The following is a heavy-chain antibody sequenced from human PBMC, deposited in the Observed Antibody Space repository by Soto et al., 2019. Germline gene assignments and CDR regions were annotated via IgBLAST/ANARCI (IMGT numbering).Heavy chain of an antibody. CDR2: ISGRGDIT. Sequence: EVRLLESGGGLVQTGGSLRLSCAASGLTFGNYAMTWVRQVPGRGLEWVSTISGRGDITFYADSVKGRFTLSRDNSKNTHGLQMNDLRVEDTAVFYCAKGGHARPSDYWGQGDLVTVSS. D-gene: IGHD2-15*01. CDR3: AKGGHARPSDY. CDR1: GLTFGNYA. J-gene: IGHJ4*02. V-gene: IGHV3-23*01.